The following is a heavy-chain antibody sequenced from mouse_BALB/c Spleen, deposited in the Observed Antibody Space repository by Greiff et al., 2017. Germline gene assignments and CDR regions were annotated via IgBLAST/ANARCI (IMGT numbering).Heavy chain of an antibody. V-gene: IGHV1-63*01. CDR3: ARYYDGLTD. CDR1: GYTFTNYW. CDR2: IDPFNGGT. D-gene: IGHD1-2*01. Sequence: QVQLQQSGAELVRPGTSVKISCKASGYTFTNYWLGWVKQRPGHGLEWIGDIDPFNGGTSYNQKFKGKATLTVDKSSSTAYMHLSSLTSEDSAVYYCARYYDGLTDWGQGTTLTVSS. J-gene: IGHJ2*01.